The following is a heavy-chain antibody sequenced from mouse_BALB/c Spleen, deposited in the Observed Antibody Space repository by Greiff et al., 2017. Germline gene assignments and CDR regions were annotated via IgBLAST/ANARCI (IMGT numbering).Heavy chain of an antibody. Sequence: VQLQQPGAELVRPGASVKLSCTASGYTFTSYWMNWVKQRPEQGLEWIGRIDPYDSETHYNQKFKDKAILTVDKSSSTASMQLSSLTSKDSAVYYGAKSIITAVVATPMDYWGQGTSVTVSS. D-gene: IGHD1-1*01. V-gene: IGHV1-74*01. J-gene: IGHJ4*01. CDR1: GYTFTSYW. CDR3: AKSIITAVVATPMDY. CDR2: IDPYDSET.